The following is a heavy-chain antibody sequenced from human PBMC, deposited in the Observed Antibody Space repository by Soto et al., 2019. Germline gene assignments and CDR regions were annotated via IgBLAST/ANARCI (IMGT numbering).Heavy chain of an antibody. CDR1: GGSFSGYY. J-gene: IGHJ4*02. D-gene: IGHD5-18*01. CDR3: ARGRAWGYSYANNFDY. Sequence: QVQLQQWGAGLLKPSETLSLTCAVYGGSFSGYYWSWIRQPPGKGLEWIGEINHSGSTNYNPSLKSRVTISVDTSKNQFSLKLSSVTAADTAVYYCARGRAWGYSYANNFDYWGQGTLVTVSS. CDR2: INHSGST. V-gene: IGHV4-34*01.